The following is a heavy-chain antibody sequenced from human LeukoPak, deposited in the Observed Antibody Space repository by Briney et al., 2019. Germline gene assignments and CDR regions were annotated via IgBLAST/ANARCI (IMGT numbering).Heavy chain of an antibody. CDR1: GFTFSHYA. D-gene: IGHD4-11*01. CDR3: AKDAQRGFDYSNSLES. V-gene: IGHV3-33*06. CDR2: IWNDGSDK. J-gene: IGHJ4*02. Sequence: GGSLRLSCVTSGFTFSHYAMHWVRQAPGKGLEWVAVIWNDGSDKYYGDSVKGRFTISRDNAKKTVYLQMNSLRVEETAVNYCAKDAQRGFDYSNSLESWGQGALVTVSS.